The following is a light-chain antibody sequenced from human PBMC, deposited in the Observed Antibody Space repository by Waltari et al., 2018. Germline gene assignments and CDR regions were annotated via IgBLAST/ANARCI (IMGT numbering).Light chain of an antibody. CDR2: RND. Sequence: QSVLTQPPSASGTPGQRVTISCSGSQSNVGDNGVNWYHQVPGTAPKLGIYRNDQRPSVVPDRFTAAKSGTSASLAISGLQSEDEGDYYCATWDDSPTGRWVFGGGTRVTVL. CDR3: ATWDDSPTGRWV. CDR1: QSNVGDNG. J-gene: IGLJ3*02. V-gene: IGLV1-44*01.